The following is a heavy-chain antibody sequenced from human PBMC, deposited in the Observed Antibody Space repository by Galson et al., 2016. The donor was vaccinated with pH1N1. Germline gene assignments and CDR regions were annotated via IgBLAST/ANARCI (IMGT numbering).Heavy chain of an antibody. CDR3: ARLPYCDTTSCPFDY. V-gene: IGHV5-51*03. D-gene: IGHD2-2*01. CDR2: IYPADSDT. Sequence: QSGAEVKKPGDSLKIPCKASGYSFTNYWIGWVRQMPGKGLEWMGIIYPADSDTRYSPSFQGQVTISADKSISTAYLQWSSLRASDTAMYYCARLPYCDTTSCPFDYWGQGTLVTVSS. CDR1: GYSFTNYW. J-gene: IGHJ4*02.